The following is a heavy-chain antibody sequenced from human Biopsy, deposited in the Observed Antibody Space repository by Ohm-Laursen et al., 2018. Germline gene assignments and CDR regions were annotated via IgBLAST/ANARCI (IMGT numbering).Heavy chain of an antibody. CDR2: IYYSGST. CDR1: GGSVSSGSYY. CDR3: AGRPWPNAFDI. D-gene: IGHD5-12*01. J-gene: IGHJ3*02. V-gene: IGHV4-61*01. Sequence: PSQTLSLTCTVSGGSVSSGSYYWSWIRQPPGKGLEWIGYIYYSGSTNYNPSLKSRVTISVDTSRNQFSLKLSSVTAADTAVYYCAGRPWPNAFDIWGQGTMVTVSS.